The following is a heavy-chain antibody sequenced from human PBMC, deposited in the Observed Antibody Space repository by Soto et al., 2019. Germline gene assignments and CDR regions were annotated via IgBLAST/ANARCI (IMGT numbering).Heavy chain of an antibody. D-gene: IGHD3-3*01. V-gene: IGHV4-34*01. CDR1: GGSFSGYY. CDR3: ARASYDFWSGYLNWFDP. CDR2: INHSGST. Sequence: PSETLSLTCAVYGGSFSGYYWSWIRQPPGKGLEWIGEINHSGSTNYNPSLKSLVTISVDTSKNQFSLKLSSVTAADTAVYYCARASYDFWSGYLNWFDPWGQGTLVTVSS. J-gene: IGHJ5*02.